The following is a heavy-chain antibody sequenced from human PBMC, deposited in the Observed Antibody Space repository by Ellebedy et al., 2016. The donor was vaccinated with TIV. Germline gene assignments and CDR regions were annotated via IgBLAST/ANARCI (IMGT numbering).Heavy chain of an antibody. CDR3: ASAGNWGDAFDI. Sequence: MPSETLSLTCTVSGGSISPYYWSWIRQPPWKGLEWIGYISYSGSTNYNPSLKSRVTISVDTSKNQFSLKLSSVTAADTAVYYCASAGNWGDAFDIWGQGTMVTVSS. V-gene: IGHV4-59*08. CDR2: ISYSGST. D-gene: IGHD7-27*01. CDR1: GGSISPYY. J-gene: IGHJ3*02.